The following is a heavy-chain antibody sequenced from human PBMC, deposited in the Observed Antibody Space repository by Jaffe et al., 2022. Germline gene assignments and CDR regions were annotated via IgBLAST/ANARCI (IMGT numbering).Heavy chain of an antibody. CDR1: GGSVSSGSYY. CDR3: AREYRLYCTGGVCYHNWFDP. Sequence: QVQLQESGPGLVKPSETLSLTCTVSGGSVSSGSYYWSWIRQPPGKGLEWIGYIYYSGSTNYNPSLKSRVTISVDTSKNQFSLKLSSVTAADTAVYYCAREYRLYCTGGVCYHNWFDPWGQGTLVTVSS. D-gene: IGHD2-8*02. CDR2: IYYSGST. J-gene: IGHJ5*02. V-gene: IGHV4-61*01.